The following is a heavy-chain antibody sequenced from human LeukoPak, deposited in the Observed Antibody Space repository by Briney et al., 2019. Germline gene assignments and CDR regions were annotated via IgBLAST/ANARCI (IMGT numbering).Heavy chain of an antibody. D-gene: IGHD2-21*01. CDR2: IYYSGST. CDR3: ARGIVVVKEYYYYMDV. Sequence: PSETLSLTCTVSGGSISSSSYYWGWIRQPPGKGLEWIGSIYYSGSTYYNPSLKSRVTISVDTSKNQFSLKLSSVTAADTAVYYCARGIVVVKEYYYYMDVWGKGTTVTVSS. V-gene: IGHV4-39*07. J-gene: IGHJ6*03. CDR1: GGSISSSSYY.